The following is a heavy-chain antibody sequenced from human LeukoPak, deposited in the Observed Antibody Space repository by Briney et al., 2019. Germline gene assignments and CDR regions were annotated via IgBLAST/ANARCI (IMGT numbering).Heavy chain of an antibody. D-gene: IGHD1-7*01. V-gene: IGHV3-7*04. Sequence: QTGGSLRLSCAASGFTFSSFWMSWVRQAPGKGLEWVANINEDGSEKYYVDSVKGRVTISRDNGKNALYLHMNSLRGEDTAVYYCARDRNTRTSDYWGQGTLVTVSS. CDR1: GFTFSSFW. CDR3: ARDRNTRTSDY. CDR2: INEDGSEK. J-gene: IGHJ4*02.